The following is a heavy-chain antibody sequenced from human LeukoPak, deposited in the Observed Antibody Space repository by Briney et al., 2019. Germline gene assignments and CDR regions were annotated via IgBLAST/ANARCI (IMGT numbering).Heavy chain of an antibody. CDR2: IYYSGST. CDR3: ARFQEPGDDYGDKPERGDAFDI. Sequence: ETLSLTCTVSGGSIRSYYWSWIRQPPGKGLEGVGYIYYSGSTNYNPSLKSGVNISVDTSKNQFSLKMSSVTAADTAVYYCARFQEPGDDYGDKPERGDAFDIWGQGTMVTVSS. J-gene: IGHJ3*02. D-gene: IGHD4-17*01. V-gene: IGHV4-59*01. CDR1: GGSIRSYY.